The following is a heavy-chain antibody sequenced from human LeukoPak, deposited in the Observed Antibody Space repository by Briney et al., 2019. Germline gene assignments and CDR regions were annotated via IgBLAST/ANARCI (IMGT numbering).Heavy chain of an antibody. D-gene: IGHD3-3*01. Sequence: GGSLRLSCAASGFTFTTYWMHWVRQAPGKGLVWVSRTNSDGSSTSYADSVKGRFTISRDNAKNTLYLQMNSLRAEDTAVYYCARDPYDFWSGYDYYYNMDVWGKGTTVTVSS. CDR1: GFTFTTYW. CDR2: TNSDGSST. CDR3: ARDPYDFWSGYDYYYNMDV. J-gene: IGHJ6*03. V-gene: IGHV3-74*01.